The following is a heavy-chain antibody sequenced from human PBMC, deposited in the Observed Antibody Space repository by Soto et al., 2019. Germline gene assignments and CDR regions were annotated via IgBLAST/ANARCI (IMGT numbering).Heavy chain of an antibody. CDR1: GFSLSTRGEG. V-gene: IGHV2-5*02. CDR3: AHREPGIAVAGTFPRYWYFDL. Sequence: SGPTLENPTPPLTLTCTFSGFSLSTRGEGVGWIRQPPGKALEWLALIYWDDDKRYSPSLKSRLTITKDTSKNQVVLTMTNMDPVDTATYYCAHREPGIAVAGTFPRYWYFDLWGRGTLVTVSS. D-gene: IGHD6-19*01. J-gene: IGHJ2*01. CDR2: IYWDDDK.